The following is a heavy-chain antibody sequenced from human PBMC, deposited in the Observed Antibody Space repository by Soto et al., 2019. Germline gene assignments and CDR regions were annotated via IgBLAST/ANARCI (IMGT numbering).Heavy chain of an antibody. CDR3: ARSGCGGDCYSAYYYGMDV. CDR1: GYSFTIYG. CDR2: ISAYNGNT. J-gene: IGHJ6*02. Sequence: GASLKVSCKASGYSFTIYGISWVRQDPGQGLEWMGWISAYNGNTNYAQKLQGRVTMTTDTSTSTAYMELRSLRSDDTAVYYCARSGCGGDCYSAYYYGMDVWGQGTTVTVSS. D-gene: IGHD2-21*02. V-gene: IGHV1-18*01.